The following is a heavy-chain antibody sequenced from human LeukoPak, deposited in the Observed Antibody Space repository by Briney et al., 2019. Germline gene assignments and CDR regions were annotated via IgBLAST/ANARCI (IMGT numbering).Heavy chain of an antibody. V-gene: IGHV3-30*04. CDR2: ISYDGSNK. CDR3: AKSVVVITFRFDD. Sequence: PGGSLRLSCAASGFTFSSYAMHRVRQAPGKGLEWVAVISYDGSNKYYADSVKGRFTISRDNSKNTLYLQMNNLRADDTAAYYCAKSVVVITFRFDDWGQGALVTVSS. CDR1: GFTFSSYA. J-gene: IGHJ4*02. D-gene: IGHD2-15*01.